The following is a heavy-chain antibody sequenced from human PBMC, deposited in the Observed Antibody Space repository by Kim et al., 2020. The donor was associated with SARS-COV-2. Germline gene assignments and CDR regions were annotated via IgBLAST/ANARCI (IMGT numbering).Heavy chain of an antibody. V-gene: IGHV1-2*06. J-gene: IGHJ6*02. D-gene: IGHD2-15*01. CDR1: GYTFTGYY. Sequence: ASVKVSCKASGYTFTGYYMHWVRQAPGQGLEWMGRINPNSGGTNYAQKFQGRVTMTRDTSISTAYMELSRLRSDDTAVYYCASSNRYCSGGSCYSGGNYYGMDVWGQGTTVTVSS. CDR2: INPNSGGT. CDR3: ASSNRYCSGGSCYSGGNYYGMDV.